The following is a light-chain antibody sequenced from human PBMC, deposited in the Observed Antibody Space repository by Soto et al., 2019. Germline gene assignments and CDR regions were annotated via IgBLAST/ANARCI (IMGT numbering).Light chain of an antibody. J-gene: IGKJ4*01. V-gene: IGKV4-1*01. CDR3: QQYYGVPLT. CDR1: QSVLSSANNKNY. CDR2: GAS. Sequence: DIVMTQSPDSLAVSLGERATINCKSSQSVLSSANNKNYLAWYQQKPGQPPKLLIYGASTRASGVPDRFSGSGSGTDFTLTISSLQAEDVAVYYCQQYYGVPLTFGGGTTVEIK.